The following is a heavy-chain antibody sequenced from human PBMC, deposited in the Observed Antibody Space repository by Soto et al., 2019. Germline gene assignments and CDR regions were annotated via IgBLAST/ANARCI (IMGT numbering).Heavy chain of an antibody. CDR2: ISGNGGNT. V-gene: IGHV3-23*01. J-gene: IGHJ4*02. CDR1: GFTFSSDA. CDR3: AKGVFESDY. Sequence: GGSLRLSCTASGFTFSSDAIRWVRQAPGKGLEWVSTISGNGGNTYYADSVKGRFTISRDNSKNTLYLQMNSLRAEDTAVYYCAKGVFESDYWGQGTLVTVSS.